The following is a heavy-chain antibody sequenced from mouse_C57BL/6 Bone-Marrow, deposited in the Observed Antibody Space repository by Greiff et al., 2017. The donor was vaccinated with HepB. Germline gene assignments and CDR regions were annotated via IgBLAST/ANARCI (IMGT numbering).Heavy chain of an antibody. Sequence: VQLQQPGAELVKPGASVKLSCKASGYTFTSYWMHWVKQRPGQGLEWIGMIHPNSGSTNYNEKFKSKATLTVDKSSSTAYMQLSSLTSEDSAVYYCAREVLSTTIVRGYWGQGATLTVSS. CDR3: AREVLSTTIVRGY. D-gene: IGHD1-1*01. CDR1: GYTFTSYW. CDR2: IHPNSGST. J-gene: IGHJ2*01. V-gene: IGHV1-64*01.